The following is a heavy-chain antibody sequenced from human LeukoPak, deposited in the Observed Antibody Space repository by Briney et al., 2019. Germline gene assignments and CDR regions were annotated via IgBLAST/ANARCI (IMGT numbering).Heavy chain of an antibody. CDR2: IYYSGST. CDR3: ASDYCSSTSCSSRGGYYYYYMDV. CDR1: GGSISSGDYY. Sequence: SQTVSLTCTVSGGSISSGDYYWSWIRQPPGKGLEWIGYIYYSGSTYYNPSLKSRVTISVDTSKNQFSLKLSSVTAADTAVYYCASDYCSSTSCSSRGGYYYYYMDVWGKGTTVTVSS. J-gene: IGHJ6*03. D-gene: IGHD2-2*01. V-gene: IGHV4-30-4*08.